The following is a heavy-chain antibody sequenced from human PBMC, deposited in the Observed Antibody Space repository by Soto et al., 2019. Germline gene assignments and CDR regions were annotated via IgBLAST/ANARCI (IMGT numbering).Heavy chain of an antibody. CDR3: ARGEGGNGNWYTL. CDR2: IIPMSPMP. J-gene: IGHJ4*02. Sequence: QVHLVQSGAEVKKPGSSVNVACKASADTFNRYTISWVRQSPGQGLEWMGRIIPMSPMPIYAQKLRGRVTFTADKSTTSVYMELSSLTSDDTAVYYCARGEGGNGNWYTLWGQGTLVTVSS. CDR1: ADTFNRYT. D-gene: IGHD2-15*01. V-gene: IGHV1-69*02.